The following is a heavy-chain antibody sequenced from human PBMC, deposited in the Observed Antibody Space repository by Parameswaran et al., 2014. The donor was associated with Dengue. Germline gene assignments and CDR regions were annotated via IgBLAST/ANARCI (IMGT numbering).Heavy chain of an antibody. CDR2: LLQWEH. D-gene: IGHD4-11*01. Sequence: WIRQPQEGTGVDWVYLLQWEHQLQPSLKSRVTISVDTSKNQFSLKLSSVTAADTAVYYCARGAHYSQGSGEMDVWGKGTTVTVSS. V-gene: IGHV4-59*01. J-gene: IGHJ6*04. CDR3: ARGAHYSQGSGEMDV.